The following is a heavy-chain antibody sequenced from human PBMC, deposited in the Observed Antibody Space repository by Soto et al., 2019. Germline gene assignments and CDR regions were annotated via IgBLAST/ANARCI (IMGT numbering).Heavy chain of an antibody. Sequence: ASVKVSCKASGYTFTSYGISWVRQAPGQGLEWMGWISAYNGNTNYAQKLQGRVTMSTDTSTSTAYMELRSLRSDDTAVYYCARDLYSGSLRDGMDVWDQGTTVTVSS. CDR2: ISAYNGNT. CDR3: ARDLYSGSLRDGMDV. V-gene: IGHV1-18*01. D-gene: IGHD1-26*01. J-gene: IGHJ6*02. CDR1: GYTFTSYG.